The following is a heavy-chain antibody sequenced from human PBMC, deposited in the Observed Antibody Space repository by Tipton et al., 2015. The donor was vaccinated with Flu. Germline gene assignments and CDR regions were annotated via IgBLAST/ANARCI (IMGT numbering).Heavy chain of an antibody. CDR1: GFTFSSYG. D-gene: IGHD3-16*01. V-gene: IGHV3-33*06. CDR3: AKDLMITFGGVTPIGY. CDR2: IWYDGSNK. J-gene: IGHJ4*02. Sequence: RSLRLSCAASGFTFSSYGMHWVRQAPGKGLEWVAVIWYDGSNKYYADSVKGRFTISRDNSKNTLYLQMNSLRAEDTAVYYCAKDLMITFGGVTPIGYWGQGTLVTVSS.